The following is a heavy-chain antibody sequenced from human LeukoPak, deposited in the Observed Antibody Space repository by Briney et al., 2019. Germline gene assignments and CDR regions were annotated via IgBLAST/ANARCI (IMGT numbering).Heavy chain of an antibody. CDR3: ARSAGSSGSYRYFDY. Sequence: TGGSLRLSCAASGFTFSNYAMHWVRQAPGKGLEWVSVIYSGGSTYYADPVKARFTISRDNSKNTVYIQMNSLRAEDTAVYYCARSAGSSGSYRYFDYWGQGTLVTVSS. D-gene: IGHD3-22*01. CDR1: GFTFSNYA. V-gene: IGHV3-66*01. CDR2: IYSGGST. J-gene: IGHJ4*02.